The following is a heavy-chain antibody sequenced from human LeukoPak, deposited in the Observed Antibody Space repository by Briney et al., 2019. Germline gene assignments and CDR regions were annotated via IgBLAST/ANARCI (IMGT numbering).Heavy chain of an antibody. CDR1: GFTFSSYE. Sequence: PGGSLRLSCAASGFTFSSYEMNWVRRAPGKGLEWVSYISSSGSTIYYADSVKGRFTISRDNAKNSLYLQMNSLRAEDTAVYYCARGVIGTTPPWFDPWGQGTLVTVSS. V-gene: IGHV3-48*03. D-gene: IGHD1-7*01. CDR2: ISSSGSTI. J-gene: IGHJ5*02. CDR3: ARGVIGTTPPWFDP.